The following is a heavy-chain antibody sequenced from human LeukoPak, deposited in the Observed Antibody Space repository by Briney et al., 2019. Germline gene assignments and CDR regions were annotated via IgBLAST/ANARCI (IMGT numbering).Heavy chain of an antibody. V-gene: IGHV4-59*01. CDR3: ARGTPESDY. Sequence: PSETLSLTCTVSGGSISSYYWSWIRQPPGKGLEWIGYIYYSGSTNYNPSLKSRVTISVDTSKNQFSLKLSPVTAADTAVYYCARGTPESDYWGQGTLVTVSS. D-gene: IGHD2-2*01. CDR2: IYYSGST. CDR1: GGSISSYY. J-gene: IGHJ4*02.